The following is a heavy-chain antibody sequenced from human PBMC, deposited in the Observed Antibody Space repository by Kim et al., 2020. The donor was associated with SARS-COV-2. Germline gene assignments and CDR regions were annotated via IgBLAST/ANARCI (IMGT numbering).Heavy chain of an antibody. V-gene: IGHV4-39*01. CDR1: GGSISSSSYY. D-gene: IGHD2-2*01. CDR3: ARAAWRYADFDY. J-gene: IGHJ4*02. Sequence: SETLSLTCTVSGGSISSSSYYWGWIRQPPGKGLEWIVSIYYSGSTYYNPSLKSRVTISVDTSKYQFSLKLSSVTAADTAVYYCARAAWRYADFDYWGQGTLVTVSS. CDR2: IYYSGST.